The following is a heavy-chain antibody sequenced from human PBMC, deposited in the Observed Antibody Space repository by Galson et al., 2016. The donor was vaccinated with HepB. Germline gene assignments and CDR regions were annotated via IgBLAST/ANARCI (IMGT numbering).Heavy chain of an antibody. CDR2: ISGRGGST. Sequence: SLRLSCAASGLTFSSYAMSWVRQAPGKGLEWVSGISGRGGSTYNADSVEGRFTISRDNSKNTLYLQMKSLRAEDTAVYYCAKSLLGVTLVSYYYGMDVWGQGTTVTVSS. D-gene: IGHD2-21*02. J-gene: IGHJ6*02. V-gene: IGHV3-23*01. CDR3: AKSLLGVTLVSYYYGMDV. CDR1: GLTFSSYA.